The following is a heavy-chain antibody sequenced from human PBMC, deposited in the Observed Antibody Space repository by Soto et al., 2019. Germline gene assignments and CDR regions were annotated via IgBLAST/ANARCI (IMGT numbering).Heavy chain of an antibody. Sequence: SVKVSCKASGGTFSSYAISWVLQAPGQGLEWMGGIIPIFGTANYAQKFQGRVTITADESTSTAYMELSSLRSEDTAVYYCARGSEGLLGYYYYGMDVWGQGTTVTVSS. CDR2: IIPIFGTA. V-gene: IGHV1-69*13. CDR1: GGTFSSYA. CDR3: ARGSEGLLGYYYYGMDV. D-gene: IGHD3-3*01. J-gene: IGHJ6*02.